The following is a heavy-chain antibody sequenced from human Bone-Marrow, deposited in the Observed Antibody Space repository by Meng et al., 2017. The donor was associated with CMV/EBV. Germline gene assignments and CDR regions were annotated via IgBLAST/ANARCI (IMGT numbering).Heavy chain of an antibody. CDR3: AREVRAPFDY. Sequence: ASVKVSCKASGYTFTGHYMHWVRQAPGQGLEWMGWINPSGGSTSYAQKFQGRVTMTRDTSTSTVYMELSSLRSEDTAVYYCAREVRAPFDYWGQGTLVTVSS. CDR1: GYTFTGHY. V-gene: IGHV1-46*01. D-gene: IGHD3-22*01. CDR2: INPSGGST. J-gene: IGHJ4*02.